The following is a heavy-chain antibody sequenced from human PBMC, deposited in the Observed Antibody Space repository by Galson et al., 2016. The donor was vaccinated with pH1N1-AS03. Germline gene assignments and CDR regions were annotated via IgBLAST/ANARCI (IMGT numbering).Heavy chain of an antibody. J-gene: IGHJ4*02. Sequence: LSLTCSVSGDSISRSSSSWGWIRQPPGKGLEWIGNIYFTGSANYNPSLGSRVTISRDTSKSQFSLKITSVTAADTAVYYCAITMGGTPDFGYWGQGILVTVSS. D-gene: IGHD1-26*01. CDR2: IYFTGSA. CDR3: AITMGGTPDFGY. V-gene: IGHV4-39*01. CDR1: GDSISRSSSS.